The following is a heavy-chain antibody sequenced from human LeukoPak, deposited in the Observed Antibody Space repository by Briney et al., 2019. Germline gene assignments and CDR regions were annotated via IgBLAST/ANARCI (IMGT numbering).Heavy chain of an antibody. CDR2: IYFGGST. CDR3: ASDRFPGPR. Sequence: SQTLSLTCTVSGGSISSGDYYWSWIRPPPGQGLEWVGYIYFGGSTYSHPSLKSRVTISVDTPKNQFSLKLSSVTAAHTAAYSCASDRFPGPRWGQGTLVTVSS. CDR1: GGSISSGDYY. J-gene: IGHJ4*02. D-gene: IGHD1-14*01. V-gene: IGHV4-30-4*01.